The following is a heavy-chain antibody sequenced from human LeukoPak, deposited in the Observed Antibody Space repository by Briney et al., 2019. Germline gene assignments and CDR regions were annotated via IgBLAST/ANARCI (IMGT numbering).Heavy chain of an antibody. D-gene: IGHD2-15*01. CDR2: IYYSGST. CDR1: GGSISSGGYY. J-gene: IGHJ5*02. V-gene: IGHV4-31*03. Sequence: SETLSLTCTVSGGSISSGGYYWSWIRQHPGKGLEWIGHIYYSGSTYYNPSLKSRVTISVDTSKNQFSLKLSSVTAADTAVYYCARDQRCSGGSCYSSRGWFDPWGQGTLVTVSS. CDR3: ARDQRCSGGSCYSSRGWFDP.